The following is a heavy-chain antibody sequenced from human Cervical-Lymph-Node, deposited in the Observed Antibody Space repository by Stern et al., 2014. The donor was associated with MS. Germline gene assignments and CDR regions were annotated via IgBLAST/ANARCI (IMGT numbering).Heavy chain of an antibody. CDR1: GFSFGTSW. V-gene: IGHV3-7*01. Sequence: EVQLVESGGGLVQPGGSLRLACVASGFSFGTSWVSWVRQPPGRGLEWVANKRQDGYDKFYVGSVNGRFTISRDNARNSLYLQMNSLTVADTAVYYCARDRRAFLDYWGQGTHVAVSS. J-gene: IGHJ4*02. D-gene: IGHD2/OR15-2a*01. CDR2: KRQDGYDK. CDR3: ARDRRAFLDY.